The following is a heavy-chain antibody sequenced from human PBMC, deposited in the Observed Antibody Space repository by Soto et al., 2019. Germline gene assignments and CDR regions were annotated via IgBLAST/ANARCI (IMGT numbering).Heavy chain of an antibody. CDR2: IIPIFGTA. CDR3: AXDRGTTGMVYYYYGMDV. D-gene: IGHD1-1*01. V-gene: IGHV1-69*06. J-gene: IGHJ6*02. CDR1: GGTFSSCA. Sequence: SVKVSCKASGGTFSSCAISWVRKAPGQGLEWMGGIIPIFGTANYAQKFQGRVTITADNPKSTLYLQMNSLRVDDTGEYYCAXDRGTTGMVYYYYGMDVWCRGTSVTVSS.